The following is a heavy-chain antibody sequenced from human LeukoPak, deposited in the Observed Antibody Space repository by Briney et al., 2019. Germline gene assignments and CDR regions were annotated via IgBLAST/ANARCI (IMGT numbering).Heavy chain of an antibody. D-gene: IGHD2-15*01. V-gene: IGHV3-33*01. J-gene: IGHJ3*02. CDR3: ARGGRDCSGGSCSGTDAFDI. CDR1: GFTFSSYG. Sequence: PGGSLRLSCAASGFTFSSYGMHWVRQAPGKGLEWVAVIWYDGSNKYYADSVKGRFTISRDNSKNTLYLQMNSLRAEDTAVYYCARGGRDCSGGSCSGTDAFDIWGQGTMVTVSS. CDR2: IWYDGSNK.